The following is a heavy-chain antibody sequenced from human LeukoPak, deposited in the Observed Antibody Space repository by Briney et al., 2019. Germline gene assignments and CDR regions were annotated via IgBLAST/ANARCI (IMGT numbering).Heavy chain of an antibody. J-gene: IGHJ4*02. CDR2: IWHDGSHK. Sequence: GGSLRLSCTASGFTFSSNGMHWVRQAPGKGLEWVAVIWHDGSHKYYSDPVKGRFTISRDNSKNTLYLQMNSLRVEDTAVYYRARDGSSGYLHFDYWGQGTLVTVSS. V-gene: IGHV3-33*01. D-gene: IGHD3-22*01. CDR3: ARDGSSGYLHFDY. CDR1: GFTFSSNG.